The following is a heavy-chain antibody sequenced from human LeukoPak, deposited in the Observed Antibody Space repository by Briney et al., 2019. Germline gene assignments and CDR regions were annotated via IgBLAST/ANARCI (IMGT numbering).Heavy chain of an antibody. V-gene: IGHV1-18*01. J-gene: IGHJ5*02. CDR1: GYTFTSYG. D-gene: IGHD3-22*01. Sequence: ASVEVSCKASGYTFTSYGISWVRQAPGRGLEWMGWISGYNGNTNYAQKLQGRVTMTTDTSTSTAYMELRSLRSDDAAVYYCARGQTYYYDSSGSPGGGPYNWFDPWGQGTLVTVSS. CDR3: ARGQTYYYDSSGSPGGGPYNWFDP. CDR2: ISGYNGNT.